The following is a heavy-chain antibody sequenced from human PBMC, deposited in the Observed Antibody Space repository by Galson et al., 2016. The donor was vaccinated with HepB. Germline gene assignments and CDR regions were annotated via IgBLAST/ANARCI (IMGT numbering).Heavy chain of an antibody. CDR2: IYYSGST. D-gene: IGHD2-2*01. J-gene: IGHJ4*02. Sequence: ATLSLTCPVSGGSISSYYWSWIRQSPGKGLEWIGYIYYSGSTKYNPSLKSRVTISVDTSRNQFSLNLSPVTAADTAVYYCTRSRCSTTNCYGVYCDYWGQGAPGTVSS. CDR1: GGSISSYY. CDR3: TRSRCSTTNCYGVYCDY. V-gene: IGHV4-59*01.